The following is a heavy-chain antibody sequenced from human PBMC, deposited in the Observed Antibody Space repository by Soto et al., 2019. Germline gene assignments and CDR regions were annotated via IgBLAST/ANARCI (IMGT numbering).Heavy chain of an antibody. CDR3: ARRYGGNLDY. J-gene: IGHJ4*02. V-gene: IGHV4-59*08. Sequence: PSETLSLTCTVSGGSISSYYWSWIRQPPGKGLEGIGYIYYSGSTNYNPSLKSRVTISVDTSKNQFSLKLSSVTAADTAVYYCARRYGGNLDYWGQGTLVTVSS. CDR1: GGSISSYY. D-gene: IGHD1-26*01. CDR2: IYYSGST.